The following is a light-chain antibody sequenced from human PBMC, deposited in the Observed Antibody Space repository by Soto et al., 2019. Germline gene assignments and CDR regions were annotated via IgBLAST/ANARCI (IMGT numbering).Light chain of an antibody. CDR2: RAS. Sequence: VMTQSPATLSVSPGERATLSCRASQSISSNLAWYQQKLGQAPRLFIFRASSRATGVPARFSGSGSGTEFTLTISSLQSEDFAVYHCQQYNDWPKTFGHGTKVEIK. J-gene: IGKJ1*01. CDR3: QQYNDWPKT. CDR1: QSISSN. V-gene: IGKV3-15*01.